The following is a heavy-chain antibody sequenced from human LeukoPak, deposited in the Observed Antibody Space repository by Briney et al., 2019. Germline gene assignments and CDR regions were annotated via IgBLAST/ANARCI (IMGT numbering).Heavy chain of an antibody. CDR2: ISSNGGST. Sequence: GGSLRLSCAASGFTFSSYSMHWVRQAPGKGLEYVSGISSNGGSTWYAGSVKGRFTISRDNPKNTLYLQMNSLTAEDTAVYYCAIDLRFGDTPLPTAFWGQGTLVTVSS. D-gene: IGHD3-16*01. V-gene: IGHV3-64*04. CDR3: AIDLRFGDTPLPTAF. J-gene: IGHJ4*02. CDR1: GFTFSSYS.